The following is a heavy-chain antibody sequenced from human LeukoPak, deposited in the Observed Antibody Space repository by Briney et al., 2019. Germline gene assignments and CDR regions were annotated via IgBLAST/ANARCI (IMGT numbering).Heavy chain of an antibody. CDR2: ISAYNGNT. CDR1: GYTFTSYG. CDR3: ARVLDFWTGYYYYYYMDV. V-gene: IGHV1-18*01. D-gene: IGHD3/OR15-3a*01. J-gene: IGHJ6*03. Sequence: DSVKVSCKASGYTFTSYGISWVRQAPGQGLEWMGWISAYNGNTNYAQKLQGRVTMTTDTSTSTAYMELRSLRSDDTAVYYCARVLDFWTGYYYYYYMDVWGKGTTVIVSS.